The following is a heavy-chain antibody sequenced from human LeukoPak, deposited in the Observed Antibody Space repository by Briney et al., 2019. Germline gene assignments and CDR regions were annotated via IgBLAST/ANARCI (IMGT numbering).Heavy chain of an antibody. CDR3: AKSDDSSGYYYYYYMDV. CDR1: GASISRSTYY. D-gene: IGHD3-22*01. Sequence: ETLSLTCTVSGASISRSTYYWAWIRQPPGKGLEWVSAISGSGGSTYYADSVKGRFTISRDNSKNTLYLQMNSLRAEDTAVYYCAKSDDSSGYYYYYYMDVWGKGTTVTVSS. CDR2: ISGSGGST. V-gene: IGHV3-23*01. J-gene: IGHJ6*03.